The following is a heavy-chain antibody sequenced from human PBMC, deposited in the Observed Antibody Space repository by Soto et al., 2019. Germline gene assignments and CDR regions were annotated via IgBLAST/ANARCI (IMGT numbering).Heavy chain of an antibody. D-gene: IGHD3-22*01. V-gene: IGHV3-48*02. J-gene: IGHJ4*02. CDR1: GFSFSTYS. CDR2: IGSSSTTI. Sequence: EVQLEESGGGFVRPGGSLRLSCAASGFSFSTYSMNWVRQAPGKGLEWVSYIGSSSTTIYYADSVKGRFTISRDNAKNSLYLQMNSLRDEDTAVYYCASDQYYYDSSGYSPFDYWGQGTLVTVSS. CDR3: ASDQYYYDSSGYSPFDY.